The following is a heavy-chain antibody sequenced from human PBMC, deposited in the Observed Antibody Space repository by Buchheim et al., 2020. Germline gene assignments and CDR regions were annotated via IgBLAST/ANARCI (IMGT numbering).Heavy chain of an antibody. CDR3: ARDRAAGSYYYGMDV. D-gene: IGHD6-13*01. J-gene: IGHJ6*02. CDR1: GFTFSSYG. Sequence: QVQLVESGGGVVQPGRSLRLSCAASGFTFSSYGMHWVRQAPGKGLEWVAVIWYDGSNKYYADSVKGRFTISRDNSKNTLYLQMNSLRAEDTAVYYCARDRAAGSYYYGMDVWGQGTT. V-gene: IGHV3-33*01. CDR2: IWYDGSNK.